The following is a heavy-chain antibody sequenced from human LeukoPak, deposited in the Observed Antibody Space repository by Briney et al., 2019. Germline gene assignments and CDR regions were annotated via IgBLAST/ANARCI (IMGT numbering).Heavy chain of an antibody. D-gene: IGHD3-10*01. V-gene: IGHV3-9*01. J-gene: IGHJ4*02. Sequence: GGSLRLSCAASGFTFDDYAMHWVRQAPGKGLEWVSGISWNSGSIGYADSVKGRFTISRDNAKNSLYLQMNSLRAEDTALYYCAKDLYHMVRGVFDYWGQGTLVTVSS. CDR2: ISWNSGSI. CDR1: GFTFDDYA. CDR3: AKDLYHMVRGVFDY.